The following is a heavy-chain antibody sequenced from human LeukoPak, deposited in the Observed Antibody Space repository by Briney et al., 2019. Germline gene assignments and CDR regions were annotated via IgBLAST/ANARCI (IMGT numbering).Heavy chain of an antibody. Sequence: SETLSLTCTVSGGSISSGGYYWSWIRQHPGRGLEWIGYIFYSGSTFYNPSLKSRVTISVDTSKNQFSLKLSSVTAADTAVCYCARGQDYGGKRNWFAPWGQGTLVTVSS. D-gene: IGHD4-23*01. CDR3: ARGQDYGGKRNWFAP. CDR2: IFYSGST. J-gene: IGHJ5*02. CDR1: GGSISSGGYY. V-gene: IGHV4-31*03.